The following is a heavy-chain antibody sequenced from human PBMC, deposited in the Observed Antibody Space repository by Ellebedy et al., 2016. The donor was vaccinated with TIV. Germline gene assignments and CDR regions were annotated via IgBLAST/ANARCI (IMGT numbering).Heavy chain of an antibody. CDR3: ARVGTELVTVEEYYYYMDV. J-gene: IGHJ6*03. V-gene: IGHV4-59*01. D-gene: IGHD3-9*01. CDR1: GDSISSSY. Sequence: SETLSLTCTVSGDSISSSYWSWIRQPPGKGLEWIGYIYYTGSTTYNPSLKSRVTISVDASMSQFSLRLSSVTAADTAVYYCARVGTELVTVEEYYYYMDVWGKGTTVTVSS. CDR2: IYYTGST.